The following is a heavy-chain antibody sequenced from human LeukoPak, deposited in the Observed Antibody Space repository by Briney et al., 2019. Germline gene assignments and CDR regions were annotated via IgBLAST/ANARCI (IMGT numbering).Heavy chain of an antibody. D-gene: IGHD3-10*01. CDR3: GRWGVNAGLDR. Sequence: GGSLRLSCAASGFTFSSYAMNWVRQAPGKGLEWVSVISSSGGTTYYSDSVKGRFIISRDNAQNSVNLQMNSLRAEDSAVYYCGRWGVNAGLDRWGQGTLVSVAS. V-gene: IGHV3-23*01. J-gene: IGHJ5*02. CDR2: ISSSGGTT. CDR1: GFTFSSYA.